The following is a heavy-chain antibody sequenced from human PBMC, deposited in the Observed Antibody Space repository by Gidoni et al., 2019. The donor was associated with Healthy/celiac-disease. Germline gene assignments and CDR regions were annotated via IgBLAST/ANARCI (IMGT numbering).Heavy chain of an antibody. CDR3: ARLEGRRYYRFRYFDL. Sequence: QVQLQQWGAGLLKPSETLSLTCAVYGGSFHGYYWSWIRQPPGKGLEWIGEINHSGSTNYNPSLKSRVTISLDTSKNQFSLKLSSVTAADTAVYYCARLEGRRYYRFRYFDLWGRGTLVIVSS. CDR1: GGSFHGYY. J-gene: IGHJ2*01. CDR2: INHSGST. D-gene: IGHD3-16*01. V-gene: IGHV4-34*01.